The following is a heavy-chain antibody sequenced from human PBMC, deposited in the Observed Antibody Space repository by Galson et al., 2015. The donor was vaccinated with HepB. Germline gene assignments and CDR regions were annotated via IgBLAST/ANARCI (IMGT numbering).Heavy chain of an antibody. CDR1: GYTFTDYF. J-gene: IGHJ3*02. D-gene: IGHD3-3*01. V-gene: IGHV1-2*04. Sequence: SVKVSCKASGYTFTDYFMHWVRQAPGQGLEWMGWLNPNSGGTNYAQKFQGWVTMTRDTSINTVFMALSRLRSDDTAVYYCARSLRSGDAFDIWGQGTMVTVSS. CDR3: ARSLRSGDAFDI. CDR2: LNPNSGGT.